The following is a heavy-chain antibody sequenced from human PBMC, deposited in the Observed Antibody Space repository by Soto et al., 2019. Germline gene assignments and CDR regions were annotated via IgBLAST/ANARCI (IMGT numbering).Heavy chain of an antibody. V-gene: IGHV5-10-1*01. D-gene: IGHD2-8*02. CDR3: ASSVLVTSTMNYFDL. CDR2: IDPSDSYT. CDR1: GYMFTNYW. J-gene: IGHJ4*02. Sequence: PGESLKISCQGSGYMFTNYWINWVRQVSGGGLEWLGRIDPSDSYTKYNPSFQGHVTISADKSIKTTYLQWSSLKASDTAIYFCASSVLVTSTMNYFDLWGQGTLVTVSS.